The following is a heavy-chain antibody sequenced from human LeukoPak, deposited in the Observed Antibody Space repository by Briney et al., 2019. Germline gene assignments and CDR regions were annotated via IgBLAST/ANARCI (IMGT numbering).Heavy chain of an antibody. CDR1: GFTFSSYS. J-gene: IGHJ4*02. V-gene: IGHV3-21*01. CDR3: ASGRNSIITMPIDY. D-gene: IGHD3-10*01. CDR2: ISSSSSYI. Sequence: GSLRLSCAASGFTFSSYSMNWVRQAPGKGLEWVSSISSSSSYIYYADSVKGRFTISRDNAKNSLYLQMNSLRAEDTAVYYCASGRNSIITMPIDYWGQGTLVTVSS.